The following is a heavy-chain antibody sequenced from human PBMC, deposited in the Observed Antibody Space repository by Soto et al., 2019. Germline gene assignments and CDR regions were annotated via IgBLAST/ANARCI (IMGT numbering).Heavy chain of an antibody. Sequence: QVQLVQSGAELKKPGASVKVACKASGYKFTTYFIHWVRQAPGQGLEWMGMIHPSGDTGYAQKLRGRVTMTIDTSTTTAYMEMRNLTYEDTAVYFSVRGYCTTSPCSGDFQFWGQGTLVTVSS. CDR2: IHPSGDT. CDR3: VRGYCTTSPCSGDFQF. J-gene: IGHJ1*01. V-gene: IGHV1-46*01. CDR1: GYKFTTYF. D-gene: IGHD2-8*01.